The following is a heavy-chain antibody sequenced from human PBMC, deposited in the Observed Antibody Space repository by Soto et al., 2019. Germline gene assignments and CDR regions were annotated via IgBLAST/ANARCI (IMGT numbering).Heavy chain of an antibody. J-gene: IGHJ5*02. CDR1: GYTFTSYG. V-gene: IGHV1-18*01. Sequence: ASVTVSCKASGYTFTSYGISWVRQAPGQGLEWMGWISAYNGNTNYAQKLQGRVTMTTDTSTSTAYMELRSLRSDDTAVHYCVVATRPNWFDPWGQGTLVTVS. CDR3: VVATRPNWFDP. CDR2: ISAYNGNT. D-gene: IGHD5-12*01.